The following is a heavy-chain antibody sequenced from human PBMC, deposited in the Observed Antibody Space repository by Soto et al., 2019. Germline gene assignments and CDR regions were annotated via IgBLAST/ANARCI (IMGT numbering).Heavy chain of an antibody. CDR2: ISSSSSYI. CDR3: ARVVVVPAAIRDYYYYMDV. Sequence: GGSLRLSCAASGFTFSSYSMNWVRQAPGKGLEWVSSISSSSSYIYYADSVKGRFTISRDNAKNSLYLQMNSLRAEDTAVYYCARVVVVPAAIRDYYYYMDVWGKGTTVTVSS. J-gene: IGHJ6*03. V-gene: IGHV3-21*01. D-gene: IGHD2-2*01. CDR1: GFTFSSYS.